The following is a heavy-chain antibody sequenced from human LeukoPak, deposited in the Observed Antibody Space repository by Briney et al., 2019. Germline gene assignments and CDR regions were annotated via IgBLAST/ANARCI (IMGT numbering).Heavy chain of an antibody. CDR3: TRHRYDFWSGYQNWFDP. CDR2: IKSKTDGGTT. J-gene: IGHJ5*02. Sequence: PGGSLRLSCAASGFTFSNAWMSWVRQAPGKGLEWVGRIKSKTDGGTTDYAAPVKGRFTISRDDSKNTLYLQMNSLKTEGTAVYYCTRHRYDFWSGYQNWFDPWGQGTLVTVSS. CDR1: GFTFSNAW. D-gene: IGHD3-3*01. V-gene: IGHV3-15*01.